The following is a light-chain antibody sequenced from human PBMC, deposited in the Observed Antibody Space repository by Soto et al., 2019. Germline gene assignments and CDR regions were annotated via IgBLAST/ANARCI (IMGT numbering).Light chain of an antibody. Sequence: EIVLTQSPGTLSLSPGERATLSCRASQSVSNNYLAWYQQKPGQAPRRLIFGASGRATGIPDRFSGSGSGTDFTLTISRLEPEDFAVYYCQQYGTSPTFSQGTKVEIK. CDR3: QQYGTSPT. CDR2: GAS. J-gene: IGKJ1*01. CDR1: QSVSNNY. V-gene: IGKV3-20*01.